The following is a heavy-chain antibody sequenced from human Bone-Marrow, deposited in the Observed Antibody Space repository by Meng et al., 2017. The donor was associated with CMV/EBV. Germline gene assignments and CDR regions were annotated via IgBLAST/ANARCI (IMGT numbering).Heavy chain of an antibody. V-gene: IGHV2-5*01. CDR2: IYWNDDK. CDR3: AHAKHPYHDFWSGYYNYSYYGMDV. J-gene: IGHJ6*02. D-gene: IGHD3-3*01. Sequence: SGPTLVKPTQTLTLTCTFSGFSLSPSGVGVGWIRQPPGKALEWLALIYWNDDKRYSPYLKSRLTITKDTSKNQVILTMTNMDPVDTATYYCAHAKHPYHDFWSGYYNYSYYGMDVWGQGTTVTVSS. CDR1: GFSLSPSGVG.